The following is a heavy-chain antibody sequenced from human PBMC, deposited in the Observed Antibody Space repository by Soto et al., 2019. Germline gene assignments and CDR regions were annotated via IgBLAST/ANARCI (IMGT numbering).Heavy chain of an antibody. J-gene: IGHJ4*02. V-gene: IGHV4-34*01. CDR3: ARTDNVGYYPY. Sequence: PSETLSLTGAVYGGSFSGYDCSWIRQPPWKGLEWIGEINHSGSTNYNPSLKSRVTISVDTSKNQFSLKLSSVTAADSAVYYCARTDNVGYYPYLGQGTLLTVSS. CDR2: INHSGST. CDR1: GGSFSGYD. D-gene: IGHD2-2*03.